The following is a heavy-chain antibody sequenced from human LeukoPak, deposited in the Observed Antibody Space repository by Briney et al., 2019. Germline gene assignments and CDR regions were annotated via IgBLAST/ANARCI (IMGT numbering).Heavy chain of an antibody. CDR1: GFTFSSYW. J-gene: IGHJ4*02. V-gene: IGHV3-7*01. CDR3: ARAPSTPDFWSGYRGYYFDY. Sequence: PGGSLRLSCAASGFTFSSYWMSWVRQAPGKALEWVANIKQDGSEKYYVDSVKGRFTISRDNAKNSLYLQMNSLRAEDTAVYYCARAPSTPDFWSGYRGYYFDYWGQGTLVTVSS. CDR2: IKQDGSEK. D-gene: IGHD3-3*01.